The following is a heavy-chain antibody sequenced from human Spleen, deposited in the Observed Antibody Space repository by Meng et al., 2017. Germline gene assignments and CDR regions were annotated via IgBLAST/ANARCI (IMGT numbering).Heavy chain of an antibody. J-gene: IGHJ4*02. CDR3: ARAWGSGRQADY. D-gene: IGHD3-10*01. Sequence: GSLRLSCEGSGFTFSDHYIDWVRQAPGKGLEWIGSIYHSGTTYYSPSLKSRVTISIDTSKNQFSLKLSSVTAADTAVYYCARAWGSGRQADYWGQGTLVTVSS. CDR2: IYHSGTT. V-gene: IGHV4-38-2*01. CDR1: GFTFSDHY.